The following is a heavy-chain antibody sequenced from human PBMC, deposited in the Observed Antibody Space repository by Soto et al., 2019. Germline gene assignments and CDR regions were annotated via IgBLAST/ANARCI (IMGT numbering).Heavy chain of an antibody. CDR3: ARLSGSYNDRYFDN. V-gene: IGHV4-59*12. D-gene: IGHD1-26*01. CDR1: GGSISSYY. Sequence: PSETLSLTCTVSGGSISSYYWNWIRQSPGKGLEWIGYIYYSGSTNYNPSLKSRVTISVDTSNNQFSLKVKSVTAADTAVYFCARLSGSYNDRYFDNWGQGTLVTVSS. CDR2: IYYSGST. J-gene: IGHJ4*02.